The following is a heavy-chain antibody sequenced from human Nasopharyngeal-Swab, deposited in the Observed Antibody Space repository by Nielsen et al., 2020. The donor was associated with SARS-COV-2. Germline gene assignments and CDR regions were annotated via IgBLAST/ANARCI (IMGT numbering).Heavy chain of an antibody. Sequence: GASLKISCAASGFTVSSNYMSWVRQAPGKGLEWVSVIYSGGSTYYADSVKGRFTISRDNSKNTLYLQMNSLRAEDTAVYYCAKFIAVAWYYYYGMDVWGQGTTVTVSS. CDR3: AKFIAVAWYYYYGMDV. CDR2: IYSGGST. CDR1: GFTVSSNY. V-gene: IGHV3-53*05. D-gene: IGHD6-19*01. J-gene: IGHJ6*02.